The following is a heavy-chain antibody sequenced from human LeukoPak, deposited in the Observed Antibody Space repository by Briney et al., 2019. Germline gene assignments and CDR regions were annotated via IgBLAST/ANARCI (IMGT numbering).Heavy chain of an antibody. Sequence: SETLSLTCTVSGASISSYYWSWIRQPPGKGLEWIGYIYYSGSIKYNPSLKSRVTMSVDTSKNQFSLKLSSVTAADTAIYYCARENPSGYYNRPIDYWGQGTLVTVSS. V-gene: IGHV4-59*01. CDR1: GASISSYY. CDR3: ARENPSGYYNRPIDY. CDR2: IYYSGSI. J-gene: IGHJ4*02. D-gene: IGHD3-22*01.